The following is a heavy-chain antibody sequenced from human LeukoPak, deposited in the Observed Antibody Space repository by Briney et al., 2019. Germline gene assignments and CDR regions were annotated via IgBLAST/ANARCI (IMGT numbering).Heavy chain of an antibody. J-gene: IGHJ6*03. D-gene: IGHD2-2*01. CDR1: GFTFSSYS. V-gene: IGHV3-21*01. CDR3: ARDSCSSTSCSLYYYYYMDV. CDR2: ISSSSSYI. Sequence: GGSPRLSCAASGFTFSSYSMNWVRQAPGKGLEWVSSISSSSSYIYYADSVKGRFTISRDNAKNSLYLQMNSLRAENTAVYYCARDSCSSTSCSLYYYYYMDVWGKGTTVTVSS.